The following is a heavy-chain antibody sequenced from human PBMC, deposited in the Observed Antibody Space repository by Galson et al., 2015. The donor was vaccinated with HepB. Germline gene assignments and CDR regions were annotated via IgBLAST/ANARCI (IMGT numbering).Heavy chain of an antibody. J-gene: IGHJ4*02. Sequence: SETLSLTCAVYGGSFSGYYWSWIRQPPGKGLEWIGEINHSGSTNYNPSLKSRVTISVDTSKNQFSLKLSSVTAADTAVYYCARGQLLHYYDSSGYFDYWGQGTLVTVSS. V-gene: IGHV4-34*01. CDR2: INHSGST. CDR3: ARGQLLHYYDSSGYFDY. CDR1: GGSFSGYY. D-gene: IGHD3-22*01.